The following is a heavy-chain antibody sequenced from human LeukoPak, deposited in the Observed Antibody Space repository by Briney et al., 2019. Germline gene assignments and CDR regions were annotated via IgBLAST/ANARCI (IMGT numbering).Heavy chain of an antibody. D-gene: IGHD3-10*01. Sequence: GGSLRLSCAASGFTFRNYVIHWVRQAPGKGLGWVAVTSSDLNVKLYADSVKGRFTISRDNSRSTQYLQMNSLRPEDTAIYYCAREGYYGSGSPPSLYFDYWGQGTLVTVPS. CDR3: AREGYYGSGSPPSLYFDY. CDR1: GFTFRNYV. CDR2: TSSDLNVK. V-gene: IGHV3-30-3*01. J-gene: IGHJ4*02.